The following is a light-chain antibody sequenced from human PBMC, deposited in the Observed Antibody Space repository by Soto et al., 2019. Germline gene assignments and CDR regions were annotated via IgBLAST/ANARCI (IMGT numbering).Light chain of an antibody. CDR1: ASDVGSSNL. Sequence: QSALTQPASVSGSPGQSITISCTGTASDVGSSNLVSWYQQYPGKAPKLIIYEGRRRLSGVSGRFSGSKSGNTASLTISGLQAEDEADYYCCSFASSSTFDVFGTGTKVTVL. J-gene: IGLJ1*01. V-gene: IGLV2-23*01. CDR2: EGR. CDR3: CSFASSSTFDV.